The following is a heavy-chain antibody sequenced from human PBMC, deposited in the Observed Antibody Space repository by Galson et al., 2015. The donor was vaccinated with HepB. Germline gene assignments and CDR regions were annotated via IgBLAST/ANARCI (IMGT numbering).Heavy chain of an antibody. V-gene: IGHV3-15*01. CDR3: TTDLYGSGSSDY. Sequence: SLRLSCAASGSTFSNAWMSWVRQAQGKGLEWVGRIKSKTDGGTTDYAAPVKGRFNISRDDSKNTLYLQMNSLKTEDTAVYYCTTDLYGSGSSDYWGQGTLVTVSS. D-gene: IGHD3-10*01. CDR1: GSTFSNAW. J-gene: IGHJ4*02. CDR2: IKSKTDGGTT.